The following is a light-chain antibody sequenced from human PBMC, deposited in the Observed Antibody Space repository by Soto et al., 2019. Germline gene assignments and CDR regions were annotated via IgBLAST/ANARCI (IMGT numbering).Light chain of an antibody. Sequence: DIQMTQSPSSLSASVGDRVTITCRASQSISSYLNWYQQKPGKAPNLLIYAASSLQSGVPSRFSGSGSGTDFTLTISSLQPEDFATYFCQQSYTTPITFAQGTRLEIE. V-gene: IGKV1-39*01. CDR3: QQSYTTPIT. CDR1: QSISSY. J-gene: IGKJ5*01. CDR2: AAS.